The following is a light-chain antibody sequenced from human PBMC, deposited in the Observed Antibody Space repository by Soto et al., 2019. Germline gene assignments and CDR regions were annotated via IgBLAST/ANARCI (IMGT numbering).Light chain of an antibody. CDR3: ATWDDSLSACYV. V-gene: IGLV1-47*01. J-gene: IGLJ1*01. CDR1: SSNIGSNY. CDR2: RNN. Sequence: QSVLTQPPSASGAPGQTVTISCSGSSSNIGSNYVYWYQQLPGTAPKLLVYRNNQRPSGVPDRFSGSKSGASASLAISGLQSEDEADYYCATWDDSLSACYVFGPGTKVTVL.